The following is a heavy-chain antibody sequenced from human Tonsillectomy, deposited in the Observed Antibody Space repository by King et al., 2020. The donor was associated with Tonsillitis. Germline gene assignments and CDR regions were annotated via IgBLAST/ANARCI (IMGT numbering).Heavy chain of an antibody. CDR1: GGSINSFY. Sequence: QLQESGPGLVKPSETQSLTCSVSGGSINSFYWSWIRQPPGKGLEWIGYIYYNGSTNYNPSLKSRVTISVDTSKNQFSLKLTSVTAADTAVYYCARHSSSPSWTFDYWGQGTLVTVSS. D-gene: IGHD6-6*01. CDR3: ARHSSSPSWTFDY. J-gene: IGHJ4*02. CDR2: IYYNGST. V-gene: IGHV4-59*01.